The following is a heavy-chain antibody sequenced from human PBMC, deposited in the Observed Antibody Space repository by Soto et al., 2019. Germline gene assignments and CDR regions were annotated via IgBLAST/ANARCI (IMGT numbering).Heavy chain of an antibody. V-gene: IGHV4-30-4*01. CDR3: ARERILDDLGAEYFQH. J-gene: IGHJ1*01. CDR2: IYYSGST. D-gene: IGHD3-3*01. Sequence: SETLSLTCTVSGGSISSGDYYWSWIRQPPGKGLEWIGYIYYSGSTYYNPSLKSRVTISVDTSKNQFSLKLSSVTAADTAVYYCARERILDDLGAEYFQHWGQGTLVTVSS. CDR1: GGSISSGDYY.